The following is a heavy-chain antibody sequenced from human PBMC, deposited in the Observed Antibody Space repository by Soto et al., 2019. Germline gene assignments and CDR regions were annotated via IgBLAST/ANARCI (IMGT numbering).Heavy chain of an antibody. CDR1: GYMLTAYY. V-gene: IGHV1-2*02. CDR3: ARVELYNLNNLGFHY. J-gene: IGHJ4*02. Sequence: ASVKVSCKASGYMLTAYYTHWVRQAPGQGLEWMGWINPNSGGRNYAQRFQGRITMTRDTSISTVYMELSSLRSGDTAVYYCARVELYNLNNLGFHYSDPATPLTVSS. D-gene: IGHD1-20*01. CDR2: INPNSGGR.